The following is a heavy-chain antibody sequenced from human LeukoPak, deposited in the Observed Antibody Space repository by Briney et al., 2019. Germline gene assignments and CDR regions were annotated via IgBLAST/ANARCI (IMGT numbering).Heavy chain of an antibody. Sequence: PSETLSLTCTVSGGSISSSSYYWGWIRQPPGKGLEWIGSIYYSGSTYYNPSLKSRVTISVDTSKNQFSLKLSSVTAADTAVYYCASGRGELGAFDIWGQGTMVTVSS. D-gene: IGHD6-13*01. J-gene: IGHJ3*02. V-gene: IGHV4-39*07. CDR3: ASGRGELGAFDI. CDR1: GGSISSSSYY. CDR2: IYYSGST.